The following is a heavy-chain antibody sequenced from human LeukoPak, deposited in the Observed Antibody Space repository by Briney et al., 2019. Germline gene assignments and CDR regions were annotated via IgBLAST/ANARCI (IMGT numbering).Heavy chain of an antibody. D-gene: IGHD1-26*01. CDR2: INQDESEK. V-gene: IGHV3-7*01. CDR1: GFTFSSYA. Sequence: GGSLRLSCAASGFTFSSYAMSWVRQAPGKGLEWVANINQDESEKGYVDSVKGRFTISRDNAKNSLFLQMNSLRAEDTAVYYCARGKGGTYLFDYWGQGTLVTVSS. J-gene: IGHJ4*02. CDR3: ARGKGGTYLFDY.